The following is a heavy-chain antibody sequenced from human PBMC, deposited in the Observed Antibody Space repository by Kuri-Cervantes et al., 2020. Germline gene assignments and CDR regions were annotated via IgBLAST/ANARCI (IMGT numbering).Heavy chain of an antibody. J-gene: IGHJ5*02. D-gene: IGHD2-2*01. CDR3: ARGEYPMISFDP. CDR2: IYYSGST. V-gene: IGHV4-31*03. CDR1: GGSISSGGYY. Sequence: SETLSLTTTVSGGSISSGGYYWSWIRQHPGKGLEWIGYIYYSGSTYYNPSLKSRVTISVDTSKNQFSLKLSSVTAADTAVYYCARGEYPMISFDPWGQGTLVTVSS.